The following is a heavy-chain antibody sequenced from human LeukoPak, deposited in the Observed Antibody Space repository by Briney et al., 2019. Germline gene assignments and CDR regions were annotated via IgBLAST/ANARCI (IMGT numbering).Heavy chain of an antibody. CDR1: GFTFSSYA. D-gene: IGHD3-10*01. J-gene: IGHJ6*02. V-gene: IGHV3-23*01. CDR3: AKDQDRITMVRGVIMYYYYGMDV. Sequence: TGGSLRLSCAASGFTFSSYAMSWVRQAPGKGLEWVSAISGSGGSTYYADSVKGRFTISRDNSKNTLYLQMNSLRAEDTAVYYSAKDQDRITMVRGVIMYYYYGMDVWGQGTTVTVSS. CDR2: ISGSGGST.